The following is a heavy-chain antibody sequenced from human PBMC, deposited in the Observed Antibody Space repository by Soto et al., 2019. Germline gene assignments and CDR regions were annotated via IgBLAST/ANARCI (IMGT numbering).Heavy chain of an antibody. J-gene: IGHJ4*02. D-gene: IGHD3-10*01. CDR3: AKPPGYYGSGTQPHYFDY. CDR2: ISGSGGST. Sequence: PGGSLRLSCAASGFTFSSYAMSWVRQAPGKGLEWVSAISGSGGSTYYADSVKGRFTISRDNSKNTLYLQMNSLRAEDTAVYYCAKPPGYYGSGTQPHYFDYWGQGTLVTVSS. CDR1: GFTFSSYA. V-gene: IGHV3-23*01.